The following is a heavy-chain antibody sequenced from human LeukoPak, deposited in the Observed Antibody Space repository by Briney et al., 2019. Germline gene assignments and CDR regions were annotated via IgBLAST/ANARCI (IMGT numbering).Heavy chain of an antibody. Sequence: GGSLRLSCAASGFFFNNYGMNWVRQAPGKGLEWVSYISSRSSAVHYADSVKGRITISRDNAKNSLYLQMNSLRAEDTAVYYCARAQYNSGPDYWGQGTLVTVSS. CDR3: ARAQYNSGPDY. CDR2: ISSRSSAV. CDR1: GFFFNNYG. D-gene: IGHD6-19*01. J-gene: IGHJ4*02. V-gene: IGHV3-48*04.